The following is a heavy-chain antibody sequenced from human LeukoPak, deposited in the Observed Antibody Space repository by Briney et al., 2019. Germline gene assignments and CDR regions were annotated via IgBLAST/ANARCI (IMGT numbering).Heavy chain of an antibody. CDR1: GGSFSGYY. D-gene: IGHD3-10*01. Sequence: SETLSLTCAVYGGSFSGYYWSWIRQPPGKGLEWIGEINHSGSTNYNPSLKSRVTISVDTSKNQFSLKLSSVTAADTAVYYCARGGVSGYYYGSGTSNWFDPWGQGTLVTVSS. V-gene: IGHV4-34*01. J-gene: IGHJ5*02. CDR3: ARGGVSGYYYGSGTSNWFDP. CDR2: INHSGST.